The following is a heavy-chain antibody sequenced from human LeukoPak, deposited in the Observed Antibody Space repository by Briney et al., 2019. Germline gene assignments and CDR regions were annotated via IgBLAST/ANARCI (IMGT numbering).Heavy chain of an antibody. Sequence: SETLSLTCTVSGSYISSSSYSWGWIRQPPGKGLEWIGNIYYTGTTYSNPSLKSRVTISVDTSKNQFSLKLSSVTAADTAVYYCARVKRKYQLLKPLHETPSHYFDYWGQGTLVTVSS. V-gene: IGHV4-39*01. D-gene: IGHD2-2*01. CDR3: ARVKRKYQLLKPLHETPSHYFDY. CDR1: GSYISSSSYS. CDR2: IYYTGTT. J-gene: IGHJ4*02.